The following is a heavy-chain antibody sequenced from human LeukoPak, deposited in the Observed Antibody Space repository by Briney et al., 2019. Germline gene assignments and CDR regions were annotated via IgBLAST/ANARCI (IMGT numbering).Heavy chain of an antibody. V-gene: IGHV1-18*01. CDR2: ISAYNGNT. J-gene: IGHJ6*02. Sequence: RASVKVSCKASGYTFTSYGISWVRQAPGQGLEWMGWISAYNGNTNYAQKLQGRVTMTTDTSTSTAYMELRSPRSDDTAVYYCAREPKPSNSSSWYFLPSHYILYYYYYGMDVWGQGTTVTVSS. CDR1: GYTFTSYG. D-gene: IGHD6-13*01. CDR3: AREPKPSNSSSWYFLPSHYILYYYYYGMDV.